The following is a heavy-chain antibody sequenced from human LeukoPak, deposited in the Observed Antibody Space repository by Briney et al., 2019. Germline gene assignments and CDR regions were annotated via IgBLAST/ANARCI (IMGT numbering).Heavy chain of an antibody. V-gene: IGHV5-51*01. CDR2: IYPGDSDP. Sequence: GESLKISCKGSGYSFTNYWIGWVRQMPGKGLEWMGIIYPGDSDPRYSPSFQGQVTISAVKSISTAYLQWSSLKASDTAMYYCARLDILTGSPFDYWGQGTLVTVSS. CDR3: ARLDILTGSPFDY. D-gene: IGHD3-9*01. CDR1: GYSFTNYW. J-gene: IGHJ4*02.